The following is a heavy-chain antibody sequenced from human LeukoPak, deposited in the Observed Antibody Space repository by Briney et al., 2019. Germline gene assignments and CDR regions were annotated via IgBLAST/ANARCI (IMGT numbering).Heavy chain of an antibody. CDR1: GGSFSGYN. Sequence: SETLSLTCAVSGGSFSGYNWSWICHPPRKGVGWVGEINHSGSTNYNPSPKSRVTIPVATSKNQIHLKFNSVTAADTAVYDCASRHDYVWGSYRYTFDYWGQGTLVTVSS. J-gene: IGHJ4*02. CDR2: INHSGST. V-gene: IGHV4-34*01. D-gene: IGHD3-16*02. CDR3: ASRHDYVWGSYRYTFDY.